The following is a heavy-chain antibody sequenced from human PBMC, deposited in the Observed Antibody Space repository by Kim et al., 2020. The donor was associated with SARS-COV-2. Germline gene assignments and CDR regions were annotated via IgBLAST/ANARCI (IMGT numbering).Heavy chain of an antibody. J-gene: IGHJ6*02. CDR2: IYWDDDK. V-gene: IGHV2-5*02. D-gene: IGHD3-22*01. CDR1: GFSLSTSGVG. Sequence: SGPTLVNPTQTLTLTCTFSGFSLSTSGVGVGWIRQPPGKALEWLALIYWDDDKRYSPSLKSRLTITKDTSKNQVVLTMTNMDPVDTATYYCARHTNYYDSSGYYYYYYGMDVWGQGTTVTVSS. CDR3: ARHTNYYDSSGYYYYYYGMDV.